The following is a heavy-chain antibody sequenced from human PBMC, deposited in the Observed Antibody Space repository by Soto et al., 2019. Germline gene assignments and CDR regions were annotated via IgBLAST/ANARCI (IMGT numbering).Heavy chain of an antibody. Sequence: HPGGSLRLSCAASGFTFSSYAMSWVRQAPGKGLEWVSAISGSGGSTYYADSVKGRFTISRDNSKNTLYLQMNSLRAEDTAVYYCAKGGTATRTSMDVWGQGTTVTVSS. CDR3: AKGGTATRTSMDV. D-gene: IGHD5-18*01. J-gene: IGHJ6*02. V-gene: IGHV3-23*01. CDR1: GFTFSSYA. CDR2: ISGSGGST.